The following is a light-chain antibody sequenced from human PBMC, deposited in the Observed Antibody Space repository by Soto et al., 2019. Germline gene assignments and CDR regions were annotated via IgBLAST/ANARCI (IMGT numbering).Light chain of an antibody. CDR2: GAS. J-gene: IGKJ5*01. V-gene: IGKV3-20*01. CDR3: QHCGSSIT. CDR1: QSVSRNY. Sequence: EIVLTQSPGTLSLSPGGRATLSCRASQSVSRNYVAWSQQKPGQSPRLLIYGASNRASGIPDRFSGSASGADFTLSIARLEPEDFAMYYCQHCGSSITFGQGTRLEIK.